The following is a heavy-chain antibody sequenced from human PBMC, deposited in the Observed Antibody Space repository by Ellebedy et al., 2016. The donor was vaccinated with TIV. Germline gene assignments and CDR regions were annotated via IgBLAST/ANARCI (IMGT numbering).Heavy chain of an antibody. CDR2: INARGGNT. Sequence: GESLKISCSASGFTFSNYAMHWVRQAPGKGLEWVSTINARGGNTYYGDSVKGRFTISRDNSKNTLYLQMNSLRAEDTAVYYCARQGDYDSGYGMDLWGQGTTVTASS. CDR3: ARQGDYDSGYGMDL. J-gene: IGHJ6*02. D-gene: IGHD3-22*01. V-gene: IGHV3-23*01. CDR1: GFTFSNYA.